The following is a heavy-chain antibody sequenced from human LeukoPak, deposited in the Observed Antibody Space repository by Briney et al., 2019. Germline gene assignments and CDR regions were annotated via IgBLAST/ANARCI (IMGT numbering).Heavy chain of an antibody. Sequence: PSETLSLTCTVSGDSISTYYWSWIRQSPGKGLEWIGYIYHSGSTKYNPSLKSRVTISVDTSKKQFSLKLSSVTAADTAVYYCARIIAAAGLAWGQGTLVTVSS. CDR3: ARIIAAAGLA. CDR2: IYHSGST. V-gene: IGHV4-59*12. J-gene: IGHJ5*02. D-gene: IGHD6-13*01. CDR1: GDSISTYY.